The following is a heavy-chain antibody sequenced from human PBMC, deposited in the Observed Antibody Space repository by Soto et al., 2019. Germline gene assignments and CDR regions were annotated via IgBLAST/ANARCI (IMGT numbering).Heavy chain of an antibody. CDR3: ARAFGCSYGYEGLDY. D-gene: IGHD5-18*01. V-gene: IGHV4-34*01. CDR2: SNHSGTT. J-gene: IGHJ4*02. Sequence: WTWIRQPPGKGLEWIGESNHSGTTHYNPSLKSRVTISVDTSRNQASLQMTSVTAADTAVFYYARAFGCSYGYEGLDYWGQGTLVTVSS.